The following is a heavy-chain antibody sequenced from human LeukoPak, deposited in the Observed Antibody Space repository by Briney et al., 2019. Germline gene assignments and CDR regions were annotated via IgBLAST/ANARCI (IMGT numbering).Heavy chain of an antibody. D-gene: IGHD5-12*01. J-gene: IGHJ4*02. V-gene: IGHV3-23*01. CDR2: ISGSGGST. Sequence: GGSLRLSCAASGFTFSSYAMSWVRQAPGKGLEWVSAISGSGGSTYYADSVKGRFTISRDNSKITLYLQMNSLRAEDTAVYYCAKSYNGYESKPDYWGQGTLVTVSS. CDR1: GFTFSSYA. CDR3: AKSYNGYESKPDY.